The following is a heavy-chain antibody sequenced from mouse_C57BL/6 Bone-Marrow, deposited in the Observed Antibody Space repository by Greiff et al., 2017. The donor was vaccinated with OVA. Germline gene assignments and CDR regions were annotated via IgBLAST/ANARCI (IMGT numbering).Heavy chain of an antibody. V-gene: IGHV1-42*01. CDR3: ATDGYDPYYAMDY. Sequence: VQLQQSGPELVKPGASVKISCKASGYSFTGYYMNWVKQSPEKSLEWIGEINPSTGGTTYNQKFKAKATLTVDKSSSTAYMQLKSLTSEDSAVYYCATDGYDPYYAMDYWGQGTSVTVSS. CDR2: INPSTGGT. D-gene: IGHD2-2*01. CDR1: GYSFTGYY. J-gene: IGHJ4*01.